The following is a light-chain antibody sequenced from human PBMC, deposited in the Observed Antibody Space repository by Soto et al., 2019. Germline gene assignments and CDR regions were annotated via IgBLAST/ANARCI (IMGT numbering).Light chain of an antibody. Sequence: QSALTQPASVSGSPVQSITISCTGTSSDVGKYKYVSWYQQHPGKAPKLMIYEVSNRPSGVSNRFSGSKSGNTASLTISGLQAEDETDYYCFSYTSSGTYVFGTGTKV. J-gene: IGLJ1*01. CDR3: FSYTSSGTYV. CDR2: EVS. V-gene: IGLV2-14*01. CDR1: SSDVGKYKY.